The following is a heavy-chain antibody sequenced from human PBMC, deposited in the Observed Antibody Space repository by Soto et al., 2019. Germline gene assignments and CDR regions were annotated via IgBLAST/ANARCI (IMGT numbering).Heavy chain of an antibody. Sequence: QVQLVQSGAEVKKPGASVKVSCKASGYTFTSHDINCMRQTTGQGLEWMGWMNPNSGHTNYAQKFLGRVTMTRDTSISTAYMELTNLRSEDTAIYYCASDMSTSWGQGTLVTVSS. CDR3: ASDMSTS. CDR2: MNPNSGHT. V-gene: IGHV1-8*01. CDR1: GYTFTSHD. D-gene: IGHD3-16*01. J-gene: IGHJ4*02.